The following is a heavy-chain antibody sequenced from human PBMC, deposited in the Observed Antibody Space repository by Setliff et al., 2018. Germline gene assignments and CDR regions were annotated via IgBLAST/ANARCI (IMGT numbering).Heavy chain of an antibody. V-gene: IGHV1-2*02. J-gene: IGHJ4*02. CDR1: GYPFVGYF. CDR2: IDPKSGRT. Sequence: GASVKVSCKTSGYPFVGYFIYWMRQAPRQVLEWVGWIDPKSGRTKYAVKFQGRVTMTRDTSTRAVFLELSSLTSEDTAMYYCARFSGHNYGSFDSWGQGTLVTISS. CDR3: ARFSGHNYGSFDS. D-gene: IGHD5-18*01.